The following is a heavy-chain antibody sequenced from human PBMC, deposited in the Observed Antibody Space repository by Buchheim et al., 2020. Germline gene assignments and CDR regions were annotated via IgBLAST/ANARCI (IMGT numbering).Heavy chain of an antibody. D-gene: IGHD6-6*01. J-gene: IGHJ6*02. CDR2: INHSGST. CDR3: ARGPEYSSSPYYYYGMDV. Sequence: QVQLQQWGAGLLKPSETLSLTCAVYGGSFSGYYWSWIRQPPGKGLEWIGEINHSGSTNYNPSLKNRVTISVDTSKNQFSLKLSSVTAADTAVYYCARGPEYSSSPYYYYGMDVWGQGTT. CDR1: GGSFSGYY. V-gene: IGHV4-34*01.